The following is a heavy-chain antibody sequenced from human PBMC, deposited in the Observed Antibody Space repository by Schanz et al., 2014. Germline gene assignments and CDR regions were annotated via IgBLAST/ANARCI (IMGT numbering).Heavy chain of an antibody. V-gene: IGHV1-18*01. CDR1: GYTFSSYG. Sequence: QVQLVQSEAEVKKPGSSVKVSCKASGYTFSSYGITWVRQAPGQGLEWMGWINGYNGHTLYAQKFQGRVTMTTDTSTSTSYRELTSLRFDDTAVYYGARDFSAYVGNYFDYWGQGTLVTVSS. CDR2: INGYNGHT. D-gene: IGHD5-12*01. J-gene: IGHJ4*02. CDR3: ARDFSAYVGNYFDY.